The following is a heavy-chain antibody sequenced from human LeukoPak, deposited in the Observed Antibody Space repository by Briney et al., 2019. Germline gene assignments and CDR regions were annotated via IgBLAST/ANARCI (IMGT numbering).Heavy chain of an antibody. CDR2: ISSSSSIM. CDR3: ARERDPPAIDI. Sequence: GGSLRLSCVLSGFTFSSYEMNWVRQAPGKGLERVSYISSSSSIMYYAESVKGRFTISRDNAKHSLYLKMNSLTAEDVDIYYCARERDPPAIDIWGQGTMVTVSS. CDR1: GFTFSSYE. V-gene: IGHV3-48*03. J-gene: IGHJ3*02.